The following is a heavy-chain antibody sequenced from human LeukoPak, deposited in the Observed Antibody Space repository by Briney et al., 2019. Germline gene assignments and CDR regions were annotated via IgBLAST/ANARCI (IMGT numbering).Heavy chain of an antibody. CDR3: ASLYCSSTSCYGGWFDP. J-gene: IGHJ5*02. V-gene: IGHV4-59*01. CDR2: IYYSGST. D-gene: IGHD2-2*01. CDR1: GGSISSYY. Sequence: SETPSLTCTVSGGSISSYYWSWIRQPPGKGLEWIGYIYYSGSTNYNPSLKSRVTISVDTSKNQFSLKLSSVTAADTAVYYCASLYCSSTSCYGGWFDPWGQGTLVTVSS.